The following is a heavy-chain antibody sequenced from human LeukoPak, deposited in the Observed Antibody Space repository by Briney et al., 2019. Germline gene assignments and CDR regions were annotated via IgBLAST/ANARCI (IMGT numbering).Heavy chain of an antibody. CDR2: ISSSSSYI. CDR3: ARVGNWNYDY. Sequence: PGGSLRLSCAASGFAFSSYAMSWVRQAPRKGLEWVSSISSSSSYIYYADSVKGRFTISRDNAKNSLYLQMNSLRAEDTAVYYCARVGNWNYDYWGQGTLVTVSS. J-gene: IGHJ4*02. CDR1: GFAFSSYA. D-gene: IGHD1-7*01. V-gene: IGHV3-21*01.